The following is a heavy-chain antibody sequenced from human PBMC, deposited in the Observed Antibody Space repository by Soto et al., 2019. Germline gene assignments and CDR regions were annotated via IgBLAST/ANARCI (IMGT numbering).Heavy chain of an antibody. D-gene: IGHD6-13*01. CDR1: GFTFSTHA. Sequence: QVQLVESGGGVVQPGRSLRLSCAASGFTFSTHAMHWVRQAPGKGLECVAIVSFDGSNKYYADSVKGRFTISRDNSKNTLYLQMSGLTPEDTGFYYCARDQTGITTAGGGRIDRWVQGTLVTVSS. V-gene: IGHV3-30-3*01. CDR2: VSFDGSNK. CDR3: ARDQTGITTAGGGRIDR. J-gene: IGHJ5*02.